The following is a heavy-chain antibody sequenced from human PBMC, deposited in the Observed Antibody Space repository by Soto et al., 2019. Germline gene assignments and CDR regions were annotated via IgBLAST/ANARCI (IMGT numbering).Heavy chain of an antibody. J-gene: IGHJ4*02. Sequence: GGPLRLSCAAPGFTFSSYGMPWVRQAPGKGLEWAAVIWDDGSTTDYAASVKGRFAISRDNSKNMLYLQMNSLKAEDTAVYYCAREDNRNFPAAPFDYWGQGTLVTVSS. CDR3: AREDNRNFPAAPFDY. CDR1: GFTFSSYG. CDR2: IWDDGSTT. D-gene: IGHD1-7*01. V-gene: IGHV3-33*01.